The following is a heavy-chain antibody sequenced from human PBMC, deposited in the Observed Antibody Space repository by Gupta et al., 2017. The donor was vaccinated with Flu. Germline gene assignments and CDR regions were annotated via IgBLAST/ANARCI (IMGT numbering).Heavy chain of an antibody. Sequence: EVQLVQSGAEVKKPGESLKISCKGSGYSFTSYWIGWVRQMPGKGLEWMGIIYPGDSETRDSPSYQGQVTISSVKSISTAQLKWRSLKASDTGMYDCAKQRDNWFDPWGEGPLVTVSS. V-gene: IGHV5-51*01. CDR3: AKQRDNWFDP. CDR2: IYPGDSET. CDR1: GYSFTSYW. J-gene: IGHJ5*02.